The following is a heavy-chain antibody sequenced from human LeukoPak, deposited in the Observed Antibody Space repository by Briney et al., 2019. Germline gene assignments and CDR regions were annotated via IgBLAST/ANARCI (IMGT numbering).Heavy chain of an antibody. Sequence: GGSLRLSCSVSGFTFSSHAMHWVRQAPGKGLECVAYISYDGSFQYHADSVKGRFTISRDNSKYILYLQMNSLRVDDSATYYCVGEVGSRQMNSWGQGTLVTVSS. D-gene: IGHD1-26*01. CDR1: GFTFSSHA. J-gene: IGHJ5*02. V-gene: IGHV3-30-3*01. CDR3: VGEVGSRQMNS. CDR2: ISYDGSFQ.